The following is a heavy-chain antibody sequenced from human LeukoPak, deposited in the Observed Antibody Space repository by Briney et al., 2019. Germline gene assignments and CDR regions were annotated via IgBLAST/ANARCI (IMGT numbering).Heavy chain of an antibody. D-gene: IGHD5-12*01. CDR3: ARGDTSSWLRLRNWFDP. CDR1: GYTFTGYY. V-gene: IGHV1-2*02. CDR2: INPNSGGT. Sequence: ASVKVSCKASGYTFTGYYMHWVRQAPGQGLEWMGWINPNSGGTNYAQKFQGRVTMTRDTSISTAYMELSRLRSDDTAVYYCARGDTSSWLRLRNWFDPWGQGTLVTVSS. J-gene: IGHJ5*02.